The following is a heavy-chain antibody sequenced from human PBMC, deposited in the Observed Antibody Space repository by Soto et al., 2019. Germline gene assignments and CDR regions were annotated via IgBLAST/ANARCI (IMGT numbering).Heavy chain of an antibody. Sequence: QITLKESGPTLVKPTQTLTLTCTFSGFSLSTSGVGVGWIRQPPGKALEWLALIYWDDDKRYSPSLKSRLTXTXXTSKNQVVLTMTNMDPVDTATYYCAHYYAKGAFDIWGQGTMVTVSS. CDR1: GFSLSTSGVG. CDR3: AHYYAKGAFDI. D-gene: IGHD2-2*01. CDR2: IYWDDDK. J-gene: IGHJ3*02. V-gene: IGHV2-5*02.